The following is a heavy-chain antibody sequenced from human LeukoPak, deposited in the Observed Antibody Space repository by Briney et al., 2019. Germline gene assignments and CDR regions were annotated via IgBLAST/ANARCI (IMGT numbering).Heavy chain of an antibody. Sequence: ASVKASCKASGYTFTSYDINWVRQATGQGLEWMGWMNPNSGNTGYAQKFQGRVTMTRDTSTSTVYMELSSLRSEDTAVYYCARDPGIAAAGTDRAGWFDPWGQGTLVTVSS. D-gene: IGHD6-13*01. CDR1: GYTFTSYD. V-gene: IGHV1-8*01. J-gene: IGHJ5*02. CDR2: MNPNSGNT. CDR3: ARDPGIAAAGTDRAGWFDP.